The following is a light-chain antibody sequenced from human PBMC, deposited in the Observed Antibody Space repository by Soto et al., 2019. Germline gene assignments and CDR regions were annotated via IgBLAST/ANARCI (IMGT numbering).Light chain of an antibody. CDR1: QDISNY. J-gene: IGKJ4*01. Sequence: DIQMTQSPSSLSASVGDRVTITCQASQDISNYLNWYQQKPGKAPKLLIYDASNSETGVPSRFSGSGSGTDFTFTISSLQPEDIATYYCQQYDNLPFFGGGTKVEIK. CDR2: DAS. V-gene: IGKV1-33*01. CDR3: QQYDNLPF.